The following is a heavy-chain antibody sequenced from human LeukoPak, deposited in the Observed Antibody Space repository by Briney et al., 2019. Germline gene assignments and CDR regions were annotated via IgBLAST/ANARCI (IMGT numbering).Heavy chain of an antibody. CDR2: ISGSGGST. D-gene: IGHD6-13*01. J-gene: IGHJ4*02. CDR3: AKPRGAAAGTLVLGYFDY. CDR1: GFTFSSYA. Sequence: GGSLRLSCAASGFTFSSYAMSWVRQAPGKGLEWVSAISGSGGSTYYADSVKGRFTISRDNSKNTLYLQMNSLRAEDTAVYYCAKPRGAAAGTLVLGYFDYWGQGTLVTVSS. V-gene: IGHV3-23*01.